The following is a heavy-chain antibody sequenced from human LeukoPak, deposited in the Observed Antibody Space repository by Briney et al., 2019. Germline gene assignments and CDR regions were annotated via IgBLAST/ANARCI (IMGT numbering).Heavy chain of an antibody. CDR1: GLTFSDYY. V-gene: IGHV3-11*01. CDR3: ARDPPTAVILFDY. CDR2: ISGDSDTI. Sequence: GGSLRLSCTASGLTFSDYYMNWIRQAPGKGLEWLSHISGDSDTIYYADSVKGRFSISRDNAKNSVFLQMNSLRPEDTAVYFCARDPPTAVILFDYWGLGTLVTVSS. D-gene: IGHD2-2*01. J-gene: IGHJ4*02.